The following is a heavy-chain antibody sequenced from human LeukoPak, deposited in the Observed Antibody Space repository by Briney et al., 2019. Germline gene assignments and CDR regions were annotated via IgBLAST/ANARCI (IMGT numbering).Heavy chain of an antibody. J-gene: IGHJ4*02. D-gene: IGHD5-12*01. CDR1: GFSFNNYG. CDR3: AKGGFSGYDRSYLDY. V-gene: IGHV3-30*02. Sequence: GGSLRLSCAASGFSFNNYGMHWVRQAPGKGLEWVAFKRFGGSIEYYADSVKGRFTISRDNSKNTVYMQMNSLSAEDSAVYYCAKGGFSGYDRSYLDYWGQGTLVTVSS. CDR2: KRFGGSIE.